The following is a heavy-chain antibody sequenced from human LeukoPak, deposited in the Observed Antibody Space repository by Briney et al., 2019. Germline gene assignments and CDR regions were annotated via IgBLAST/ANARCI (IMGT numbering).Heavy chain of an antibody. CDR3: ARDGTGSNSGWYIH. J-gene: IGHJ4*02. CDR1: GFTFSSHG. D-gene: IGHD6-19*01. V-gene: IGHV3-33*01. Sequence: GGSLRLSCAASGFTFSSHGMHWVRQAPGKGLEWVAVIWYDGSNKYYADSVKGRFTISRDNSKNTLYLQMNSLRAEDTAVYYCARDGTGSNSGWYIHWGQGTLVTVSS. CDR2: IWYDGSNK.